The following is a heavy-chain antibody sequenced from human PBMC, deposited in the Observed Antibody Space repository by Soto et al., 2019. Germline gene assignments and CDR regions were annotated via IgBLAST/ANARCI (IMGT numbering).Heavy chain of an antibody. CDR3: ARGPTIFGVGVDAFDI. CDR2: ISGSGDFT. CDR1: GFTLSSYA. D-gene: IGHD3-3*01. J-gene: IGHJ3*02. Sequence: EVQMLESGGGLEQPGGSQRLSCAASGFTLSSYALSWVRQAPGKGLEWVSGISGSGDFTFDADSVRGRFTISRDNSMNTLYLQMNSLRVEDTAVYYCARGPTIFGVGVDAFDIWGQGTMAIVSS. V-gene: IGHV3-23*01.